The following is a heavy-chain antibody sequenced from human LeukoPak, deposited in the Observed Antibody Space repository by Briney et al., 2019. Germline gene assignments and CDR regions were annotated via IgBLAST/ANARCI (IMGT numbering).Heavy chain of an antibody. CDR1: GFTFSTYW. CDR2: IKQDGSEK. CDR3: ARGIVVPGIDY. J-gene: IGHJ4*02. D-gene: IGHD2-15*01. Sequence: GGSLRLSCAASGFTFSTYWMNWVRQAPGKGLEWVANIKQDGSEKYYVDSVKGRFVVSRDNAKNSLYLQMNSLGAEDTAVYYCARGIVVPGIDYWGQGTLITVSS. V-gene: IGHV3-7*01.